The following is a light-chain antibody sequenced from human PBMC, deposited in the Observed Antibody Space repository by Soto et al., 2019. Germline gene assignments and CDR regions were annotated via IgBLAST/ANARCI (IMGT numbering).Light chain of an antibody. V-gene: IGLV2-14*03. CDR3: SSFTGSNYV. J-gene: IGLJ1*01. Sequence: QSALTQPASVSGSPGQSITISCTGTISDVGGYNFVSWYQQYPGKAPKLMICDVSNRPLGVSNRFSGSKSGNTASLTISGVQAEDEADYYCSSFTGSNYVFGTGTKLTVL. CDR1: ISDVGGYNF. CDR2: DVS.